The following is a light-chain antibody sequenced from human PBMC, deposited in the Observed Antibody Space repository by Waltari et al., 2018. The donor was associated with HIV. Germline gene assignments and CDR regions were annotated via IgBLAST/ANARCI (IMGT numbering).Light chain of an antibody. CDR3: MQALHTPIT. CDR1: QTLLHKNGKNY. J-gene: IGKJ5*01. Sequence: DVLLTQSPASLAATPGESAAISCTSTQTLLHKNGKNYLDWYVKKSGQTLQLLMYMSSNLAAGVPVRFSGSGSGTDFTLKISRVEAEDVGLYYCMQALHTPITFGQGTRLEI. V-gene: IGKV2-28*01. CDR2: MSS.